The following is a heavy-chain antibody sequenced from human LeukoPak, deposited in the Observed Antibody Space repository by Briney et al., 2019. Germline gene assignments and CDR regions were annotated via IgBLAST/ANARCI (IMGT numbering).Heavy chain of an antibody. CDR3: AKAYCGGDCYPPDAFDI. CDR1: GFTFSSYG. D-gene: IGHD2-21*02. V-gene: IGHV3-30*18. J-gene: IGHJ3*02. CDR2: ISYDGSNK. Sequence: PGGSLRLSCAASGFTFSSYGMHWVRQAPGKGLEWVAVISYDGSNKYYADSVKGRFTISRDNSKNTLYLQMNSLRAEDTAVYYCAKAYCGGDCYPPDAFDIWGQGTMVTVSS.